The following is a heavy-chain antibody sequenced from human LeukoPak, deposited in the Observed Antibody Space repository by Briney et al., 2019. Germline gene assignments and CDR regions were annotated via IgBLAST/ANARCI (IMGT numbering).Heavy chain of an antibody. Sequence: SVKVSCKASGGTFSSYAISWVRQAPGQGLEWMGRIIPILGIANYAQKFQGRVTITADRSTSTAYMELSSLRSEDTAVYYCARVDGSGSYYNVLNWFDPWGQGTLVTVSS. CDR3: ARVDGSGSYYNVLNWFDP. D-gene: IGHD3-10*01. CDR2: IIPILGIA. V-gene: IGHV1-69*04. J-gene: IGHJ5*02. CDR1: GGTFSSYA.